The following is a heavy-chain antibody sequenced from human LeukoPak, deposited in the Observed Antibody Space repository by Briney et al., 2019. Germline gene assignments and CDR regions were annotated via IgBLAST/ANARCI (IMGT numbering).Heavy chain of an antibody. D-gene: IGHD5-18*01. J-gene: IGHJ4*02. CDR1: GYTFTTYA. Sequence: ASVKVSCKASGYTFTTYAMHWVRQAPGQRLEWMGWINAGNGNTKYSQKFQGRVTITRDTSASTAYMELSSLRSEDTAVYYCARDRDTAMEDFDYWGLGTLVTVSS. V-gene: IGHV1-3*01. CDR3: ARDRDTAMEDFDY. CDR2: INAGNGNT.